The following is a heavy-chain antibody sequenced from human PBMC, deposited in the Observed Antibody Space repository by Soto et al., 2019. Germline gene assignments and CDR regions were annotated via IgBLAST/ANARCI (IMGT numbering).Heavy chain of an antibody. V-gene: IGHV4-34*02. CDR1: GGSFRGYY. D-gene: IGHD3-9*01. CDR3: AGETSDYDILTAPTTFDI. J-gene: IGHJ3*02. CDR2: IDHSAST. Sequence: QVQLQQWGARLLKPSETLSLTCVVSGGSFRGYYWNWIRQPPGKGLEWIGEIDHSASTHYNPSLKSRITISVDTSKRQISLKLTSVTAADTAVYYCAGETSDYDILTAPTTFDIWGQGTMVTVSS.